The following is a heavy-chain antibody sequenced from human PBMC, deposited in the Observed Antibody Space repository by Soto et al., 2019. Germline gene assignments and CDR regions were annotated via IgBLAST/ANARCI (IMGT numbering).Heavy chain of an antibody. CDR3: ATCVSDGSDCDT. CDR1: GYPFTSYY. V-gene: IGHV1-46*01. Sequence: QVQLVQSGPELRKPGTSVTVSCKTSGYPFTSYYVNWVRQAPGQGLEWMGVINPTDGGTTFAQKFHGRLTMTRATSTSTLYMGLTSLRSEDTAVYYCATCVSDGSDCDTWGQGTLVAVSS. CDR2: INPTDGGT. D-gene: IGHD1-26*01. J-gene: IGHJ5*02.